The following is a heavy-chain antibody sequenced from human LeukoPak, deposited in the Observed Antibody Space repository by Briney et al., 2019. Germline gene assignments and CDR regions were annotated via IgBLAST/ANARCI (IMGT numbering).Heavy chain of an antibody. CDR2: INSDGSST. Sequence: GGSLRLSCAASGFTFSSYWMHWVRQAPGKGLVWVSRINSDGSSTSYADSVKGRFTIPRDNAKNTLYLQMNSLRAEDTAAYYCARYFGGGETFDYWGQGTLVTVSS. CDR3: ARYFGGGETFDY. V-gene: IGHV3-74*01. J-gene: IGHJ4*02. D-gene: IGHD3-9*01. CDR1: GFTFSSYW.